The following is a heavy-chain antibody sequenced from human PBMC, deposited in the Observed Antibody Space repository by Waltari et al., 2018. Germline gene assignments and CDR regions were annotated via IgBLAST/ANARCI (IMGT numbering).Heavy chain of an antibody. D-gene: IGHD5-12*01. CDR2: ISGSGGST. V-gene: IGHV3-23*01. J-gene: IGHJ6*02. CDR3: AKVYSGYVGGMDV. CDR1: GFTFRSYA. Sequence: EVQLLESGGGLVQPGGSLRLSCAASGFTFRSYAMSWVRQAPGKGLEWVSAISGSGGSTYYADSVKGRFTISRDNSKNTLYLQMNSLRAEDTAVYYCAKVYSGYVGGMDVWGQGTTVTVSS.